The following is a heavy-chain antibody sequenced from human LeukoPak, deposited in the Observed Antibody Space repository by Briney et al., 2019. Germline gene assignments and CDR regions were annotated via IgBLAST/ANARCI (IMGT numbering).Heavy chain of an antibody. J-gene: IGHJ4*02. CDR3: ARPSSSGNYYY. CDR2: ISYSGST. Sequence: SETLSLTCTVSGDSISSSTCDWGWIRQPPGKGLEWIGSISYSGSTYYNPSLKSRVTISVGTSKNQFSLKLSSVTAADTAVYYCARPSSSGNYYYWGQGTLVTVSS. D-gene: IGHD1-26*01. CDR1: GDSISSSTCD. V-gene: IGHV4-39*01.